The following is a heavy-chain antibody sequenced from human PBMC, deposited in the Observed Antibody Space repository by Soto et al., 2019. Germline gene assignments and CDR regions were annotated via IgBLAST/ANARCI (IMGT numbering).Heavy chain of an antibody. D-gene: IGHD1-1*01. CDR3: ARHYPIGNNWNYFDY. CDR1: DGSISSYY. Sequence: SETLSLTCTVSDGSISSYYWRWIRQPPGKGLEWIGYIFYTGSTNYNPSLKSRVTISVDTSKNQFSLKLSSVTAADTAVYYCARHYPIGNNWNYFDYWDQGTLVTVSS. J-gene: IGHJ4*02. CDR2: IFYTGST. V-gene: IGHV4-59*08.